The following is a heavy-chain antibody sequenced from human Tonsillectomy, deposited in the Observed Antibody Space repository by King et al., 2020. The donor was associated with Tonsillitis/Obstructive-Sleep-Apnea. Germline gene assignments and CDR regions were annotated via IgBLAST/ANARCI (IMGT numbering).Heavy chain of an antibody. D-gene: IGHD6-19*01. J-gene: IGHJ6*02. Sequence: QLVQSGAEVKKPGASVKVSCKASGYTFTGYYMHWVRQAPGQGLEWMGWINPNSGGTNYAQKFQGRVTMTRDTSISTAYMELSRLRSDDTAVYYCASDIGVAGSGNYYGMDVWGQGTTVTVSS. CDR1: GYTFTGYY. CDR3: ASDIGVAGSGNYYGMDV. V-gene: IGHV1-2*02. CDR2: INPNSGGT.